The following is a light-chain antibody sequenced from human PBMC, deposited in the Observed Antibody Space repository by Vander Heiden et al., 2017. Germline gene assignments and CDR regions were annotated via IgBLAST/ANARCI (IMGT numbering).Light chain of an antibody. CDR2: WAS. CDR3: QQYLFTPIT. CDR1: QSVLFSPNNLNY. J-gene: IGKJ5*01. Sequence: DVVMTHSPDSLAVSLGARATISCTSSQSVLFSPNNLNYLAWYQQRPGQPPKLVIYWASTRQSGVPDRFIGSGSGTDFALTISSVQAEDVAVYYCQQYLFTPITFGQGTRLEIK. V-gene: IGKV4-1*01.